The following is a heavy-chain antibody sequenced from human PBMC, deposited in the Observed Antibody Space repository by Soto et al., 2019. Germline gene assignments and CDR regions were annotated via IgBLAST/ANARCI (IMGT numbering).Heavy chain of an antibody. D-gene: IGHD3-10*01. CDR1: GGTFSSYA. J-gene: IGHJ6*02. Sequence: SVKVSSKASGGTFSSYAISWVRQAPGQGLEWMGGIIPIFGTANYAQKFQGRVTITADESTSTAYMELSSLRSEDTAVYYCARGGYYGSGSYSGYYYYGMDVWGQGTTVTVSS. V-gene: IGHV1-69*13. CDR3: ARGGYYGSGSYSGYYYYGMDV. CDR2: IIPIFGTA.